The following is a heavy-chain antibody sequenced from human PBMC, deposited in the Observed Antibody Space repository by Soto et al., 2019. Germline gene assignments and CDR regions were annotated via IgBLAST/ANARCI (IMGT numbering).Heavy chain of an antibody. CDR1: SFTFSDYY. Sequence: XESLSLSCAASSFTFSDYYTSWIRQVPGKGLEWVSYISSSVTTMYYADSVKGRFTISRDNAKSSLYLQMNSLRAEDTAVYYCARDQLYSDIWGQGTMVTVSS. CDR2: ISSSVTTM. CDR3: ARDQLYSDI. D-gene: IGHD3-10*01. J-gene: IGHJ3*02. V-gene: IGHV3-11*01.